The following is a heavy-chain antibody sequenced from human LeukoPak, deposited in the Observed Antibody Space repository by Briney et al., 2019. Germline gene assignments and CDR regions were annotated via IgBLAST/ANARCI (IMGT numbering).Heavy chain of an antibody. CDR1: GGSTSSGSYY. D-gene: IGHD2-15*01. Sequence: SETLSLTCTVSGGSTSSGSYYWSWIRQPAGKGLEWIGRIYTSGSTNYHPSLKSRVTISVDTSKNQFSLQLSSVTAADTAVYYCARSMGLGSDYYYYYMDAWGKGTTVTISS. V-gene: IGHV4-61*02. CDR2: IYTSGST. CDR3: ARSMGLGSDYYYYYMDA. J-gene: IGHJ6*03.